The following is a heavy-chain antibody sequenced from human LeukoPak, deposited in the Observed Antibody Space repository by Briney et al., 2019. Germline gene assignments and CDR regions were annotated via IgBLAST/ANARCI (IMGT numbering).Heavy chain of an antibody. V-gene: IGHV4-59*08. CDR1: GGSISSYY. J-gene: IGHJ6*02. CDR2: IYYSGST. Sequence: SETLSLTCTVSGGSISSYYWSWIRQPPGKGLEWIGYIYYSGSTNYNPSLKSRVTISVDTSKNQFSLKLSSVTATDTAVYYCARSYYYGMDVWGQGTTVTVSS. CDR3: ARSYYYGMDV.